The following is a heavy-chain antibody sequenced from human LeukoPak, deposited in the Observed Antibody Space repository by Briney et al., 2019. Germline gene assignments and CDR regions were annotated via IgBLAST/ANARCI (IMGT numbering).Heavy chain of an antibody. CDR1: GGSISHYY. Sequence: SETLSLTCTVSGGSISHYYWSWIRQSPGKGLEWIGYIYYSGTANYNPSLKSRVTISVDTSRNQFSLQLRSVTAADTAVYYCAREDPQTTVPEGMDVWGQGTTVIVSS. V-gene: IGHV4-59*01. CDR2: IYYSGTA. CDR3: AREDPQTTVPEGMDV. D-gene: IGHD4-17*01. J-gene: IGHJ6*02.